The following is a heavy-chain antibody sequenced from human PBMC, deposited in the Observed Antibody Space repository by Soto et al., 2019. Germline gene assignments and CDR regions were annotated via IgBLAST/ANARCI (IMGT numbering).Heavy chain of an antibody. Sequence: GESLKISCAASGFTFSSYGMHWVRQAPGKGLEWVAVIWYDGSNKYYADSVKGRFTISRDNSKNTLYLQMNSLRAEDTAVYYCARYATTRYYYYMDVWGKGTTVTVSS. CDR3: ARYATTRYYYYMDV. J-gene: IGHJ6*03. D-gene: IGHD4-17*01. CDR2: IWYDGSNK. V-gene: IGHV3-33*01. CDR1: GFTFSSYG.